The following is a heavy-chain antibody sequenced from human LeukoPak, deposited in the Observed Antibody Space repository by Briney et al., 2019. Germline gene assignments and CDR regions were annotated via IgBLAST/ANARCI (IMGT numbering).Heavy chain of an antibody. CDR1: GFAFSTYG. CDR3: AKSDLGHRSRQVGHFDY. Sequence: GGSLRLSCAASGFAFSTYGMHWIRQAPGKGLEWVAVISYDGSNKYYADSVKGRFTISRDNSKNTLYLQMNSLRAEDTAVYYCAKSDLGHRSRQVGHFDYWGQGTLVTVSS. J-gene: IGHJ4*02. D-gene: IGHD2-15*01. V-gene: IGHV3-30*18. CDR2: ISYDGSNK.